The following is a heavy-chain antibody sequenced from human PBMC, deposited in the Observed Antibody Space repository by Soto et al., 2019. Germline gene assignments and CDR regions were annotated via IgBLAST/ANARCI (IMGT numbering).Heavy chain of an antibody. CDR3: ARDFSGY. Sequence: PGGSLRLSCAASGFTFSNHAMSWVRQAPGKGLEWVSTISGSGGSTYYADSVKGRFTVSRDNSKNTLYLQMNSLRAEDTAVYYCARDFSGYWGQGTLVTVSS. V-gene: IGHV3-23*01. CDR1: GFTFSNHA. J-gene: IGHJ4*02. CDR2: ISGSGGST.